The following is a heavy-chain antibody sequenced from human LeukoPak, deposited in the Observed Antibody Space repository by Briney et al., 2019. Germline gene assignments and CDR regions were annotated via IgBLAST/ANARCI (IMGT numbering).Heavy chain of an antibody. J-gene: IGHJ4*02. Sequence: GGSLSLSCAASGFPFSSIAMTWARQAPGKGLEWVSAISGSGGSTYYADSVKGRFTISRDNSKNTLYLQMNSLRAEDTAVYYCAKIGVVATISDYWGQGTLVTVS. D-gene: IGHD5-12*01. CDR1: GFPFSSIA. CDR3: AKIGVVATISDY. V-gene: IGHV3-23*01. CDR2: ISGSGGST.